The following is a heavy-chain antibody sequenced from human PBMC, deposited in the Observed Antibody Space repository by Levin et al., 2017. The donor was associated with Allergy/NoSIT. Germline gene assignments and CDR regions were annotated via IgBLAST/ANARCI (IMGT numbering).Heavy chain of an antibody. CDR2: INPNSGGT. CDR1: GYTFTGYY. J-gene: IGHJ4*02. V-gene: IGHV1-2*06. D-gene: IGHD2-15*01. CDR3: ARGSDIWDIVVVVAAPLDY. Sequence: RASVKVSCKASGYTFTGYYMHWVRQAPGQGLEWMGRINPNSGGTNYAQKFQGRVTMTRDTSISTAYMELSRLRSDDTAVYYCARGSDIWDIVVVVAAPLDYWGQGTLVTVSS.